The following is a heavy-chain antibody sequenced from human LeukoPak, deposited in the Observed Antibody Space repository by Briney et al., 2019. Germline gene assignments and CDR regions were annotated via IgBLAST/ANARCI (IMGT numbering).Heavy chain of an antibody. CDR2: INSDGSST. Sequence: GGSLRLSCAASGFTFSSYWMHWVRQAPGKGLVWVSRINSDGSSTSYADSVKGRFTISRDNSKNTLYLQMNSLSRADTALYYCARRGGSNGWGAFDIWGQGTMVTVSS. J-gene: IGHJ3*02. CDR1: GFTFSSYW. V-gene: IGHV3-74*01. D-gene: IGHD6-19*01. CDR3: ARRGGSNGWGAFDI.